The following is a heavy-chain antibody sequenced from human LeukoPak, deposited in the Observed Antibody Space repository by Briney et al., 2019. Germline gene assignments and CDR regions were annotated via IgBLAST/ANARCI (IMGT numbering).Heavy chain of an antibody. CDR3: ARDLKYYDFWSGYYPTVPYFDY. Sequence: ASVKVSCKASGYTFTGYYMHWVRQAPGQGLEWMGWINPNSGGTNYAQKFQGRVTMTRDTSISTAYMELSRLRSDDTAVYYCARDLKYYDFWSGYYPTVPYFDYWGQGTLVTVSS. V-gene: IGHV1-2*02. CDR1: GYTFTGYY. CDR2: INPNSGGT. D-gene: IGHD3-3*01. J-gene: IGHJ4*02.